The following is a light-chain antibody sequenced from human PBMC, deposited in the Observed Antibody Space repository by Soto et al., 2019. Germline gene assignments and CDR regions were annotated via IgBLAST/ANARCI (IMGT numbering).Light chain of an antibody. J-gene: IGKJ1*01. CDR2: GAY. Sequence: EIVFTLSPATLSFSPGERSPLYCRASQSVGKNLAWYRQKPGQAPRVLIYGAYTRATGIPARFSGSGSGTEFTLTISSLQSEDFAVYFCQQYNIWPQTFGQGTKVDTK. CDR3: QQYNIWPQT. V-gene: IGKV3-15*01. CDR1: QSVGKN.